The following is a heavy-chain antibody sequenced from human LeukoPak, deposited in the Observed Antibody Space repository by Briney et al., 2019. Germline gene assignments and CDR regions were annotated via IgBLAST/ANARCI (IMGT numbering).Heavy chain of an antibody. D-gene: IGHD4-17*01. CDR2: ISSSSSYI. CDR3: ARSLTTVTTWFDP. J-gene: IGHJ5*02. CDR1: GFTFSSYS. Sequence: GGSLRLSCAASGFTFSSYSMNWVRQAPGKGLEWVSSISSSSSYIYYADSVKSRFTISRDNAKNSLYLQMNSLRAEDTAVYYCARSLTTVTTWFDPWGQGTLVTVSS. V-gene: IGHV3-21*01.